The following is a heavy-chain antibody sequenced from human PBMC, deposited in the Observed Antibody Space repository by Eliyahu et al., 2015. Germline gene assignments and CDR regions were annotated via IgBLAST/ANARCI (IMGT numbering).Heavy chain of an antibody. D-gene: IGHD6-19*01. CDR1: GFTFSSYA. Sequence: QVQLVESGGGVVQPGRSLRLSCAAXGFTFSSYAMHWVRQAPGKGLEWVAVISYDGSNKYYADSVKGRFTISRDNSKNTLYLQMNSLRAEDTAVYYCARDSGWSDYWGQGTLVTVSS. J-gene: IGHJ4*02. CDR3: ARDSGWSDY. V-gene: IGHV3-30*01. CDR2: ISYDGSNK.